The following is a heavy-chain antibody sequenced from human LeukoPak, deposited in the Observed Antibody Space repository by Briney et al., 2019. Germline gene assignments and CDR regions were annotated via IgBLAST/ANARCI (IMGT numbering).Heavy chain of an antibody. Sequence: EGSLRLSCAASGFTFSTYNMNWVRQAPGKGLEWVSYISSSSTTIYYPDSVKGRFTISRDNAKNSLYLQMNSLRAEDTAVYYCVRESQYGSGSYHDYWGQGTLVTVSS. CDR2: ISSSSTTI. J-gene: IGHJ4*02. D-gene: IGHD3-10*01. CDR1: GFTFSTYN. V-gene: IGHV3-48*04. CDR3: VRESQYGSGSYHDY.